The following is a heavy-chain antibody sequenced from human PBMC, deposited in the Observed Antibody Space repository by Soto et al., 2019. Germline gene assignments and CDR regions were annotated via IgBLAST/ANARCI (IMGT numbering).Heavy chain of an antibody. CDR2: VHYSGST. Sequence: LSLTCVVSGGSISSHYWSWIRQPPGSGLEWIGFVHYSGSTNYSPSLKSRVTMSVDTSKNQFFLNLTSVTAADTALYFCARRDYSTSSLGPFDYWGQGILVTVSS. D-gene: IGHD6-6*01. J-gene: IGHJ4*02. CDR1: GGSISSHY. CDR3: ARRDYSTSSLGPFDY. V-gene: IGHV4-59*11.